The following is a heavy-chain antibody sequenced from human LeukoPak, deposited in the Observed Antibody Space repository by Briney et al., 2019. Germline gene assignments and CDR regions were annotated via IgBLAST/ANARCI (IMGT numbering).Heavy chain of an antibody. Sequence: GGSLRLSCAASGFTFSSYWMHWVRQAPGKGLVWVSRININGSFTSYADSVKGRFTISRDNAKNTLYLQMNSLRAEDTALYYCAKGEGSIYSSGPEDWFDPWGQGTLVTVSS. CDR1: GFTFSSYW. V-gene: IGHV3-74*01. CDR3: AKGEGSIYSSGPEDWFDP. CDR2: ININGSFT. D-gene: IGHD6-19*01. J-gene: IGHJ5*02.